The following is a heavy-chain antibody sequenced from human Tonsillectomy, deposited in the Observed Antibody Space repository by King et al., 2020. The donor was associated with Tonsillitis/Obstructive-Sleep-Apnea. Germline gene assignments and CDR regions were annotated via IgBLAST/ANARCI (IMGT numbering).Heavy chain of an antibody. CDR2: ISSSGSTI. Sequence: VQLVESGGGLVQPGGSLRLSCAASGFTFSSYEMNWVRQAPGKGLEWVSYISSSGSTIYYADSVKGRFTISRDNAKNSLYLQMNSLRAEDTAVYYCARDDFWSGDYTQFFDYWGQGTLVTVSS. D-gene: IGHD3-3*01. V-gene: IGHV3-48*03. CDR3: ARDDFWSGDYTQFFDY. CDR1: GFTFSSYE. J-gene: IGHJ4*02.